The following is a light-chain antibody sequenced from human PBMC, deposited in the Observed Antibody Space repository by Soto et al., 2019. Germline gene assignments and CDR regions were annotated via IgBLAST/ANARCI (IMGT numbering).Light chain of an antibody. CDR2: DVS. CDR1: SSDVGGYNY. CDR3: SSYTSSSTARV. J-gene: IGLJ2*01. V-gene: IGLV2-14*01. Sequence: QSVLTQPASVSGSPGQSITISCTGTSSDVGGYNYVSWYQQHPGKAPKLMIYDVSNRPSGVSNRFSGSKSGNTASLTISGLQAEEEADYYCSSYTSSSTARVFGGGTQLTVL.